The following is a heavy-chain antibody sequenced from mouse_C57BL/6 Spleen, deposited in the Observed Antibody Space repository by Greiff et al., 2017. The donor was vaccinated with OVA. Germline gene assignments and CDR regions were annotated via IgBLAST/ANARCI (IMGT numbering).Heavy chain of an antibody. Sequence: DVKLVESGGDLVKPGGSLKLSCAASGFTFSSYGMSWVRQTPDKRLEWVATISSGGSYPYYPDSVKGRFTISRDNAKNTLYLQRSSLKTEDTAMYYCARQEGNSYFDYWGQGTTLTVSS. D-gene: IGHD2-1*01. J-gene: IGHJ2*01. V-gene: IGHV5-6*02. CDR2: ISSGGSYP. CDR1: GFTFSSYG. CDR3: ARQEGNSYFDY.